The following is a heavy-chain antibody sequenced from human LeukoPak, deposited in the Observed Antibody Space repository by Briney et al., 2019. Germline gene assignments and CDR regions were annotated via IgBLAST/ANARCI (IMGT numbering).Heavy chain of an antibody. CDR3: ARDLTSSSGKGWSFDY. Sequence: SETLSLTCTVSGGSISSYYWSWIRQPPGRGLEWIGYIFYSGSTNYNPSLKSRVTMSVDTSKNQFSLKLSSVTAANTAVYFCARDLTSSSGKGWSFDYCGQGTLVTVSS. CDR2: IFYSGST. D-gene: IGHD6-19*01. V-gene: IGHV4-59*12. J-gene: IGHJ4*02. CDR1: GGSISSYY.